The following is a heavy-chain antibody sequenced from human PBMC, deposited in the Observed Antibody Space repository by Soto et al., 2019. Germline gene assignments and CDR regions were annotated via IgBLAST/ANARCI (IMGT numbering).Heavy chain of an antibody. CDR2: IIPIFGTA. CDR3: AMRITGTLDPDYYGMDV. V-gene: IGHV1-69*01. D-gene: IGHD1-20*01. J-gene: IGHJ6*02. CDR1: GGTFSSYA. Sequence: QVQLLQSGAEVKKPGSSVKVSCKASGGTFSSYAISWVRQAPGQGLEWMGGIIPIFGTANYAQKFQGRVTITADESTSTAYMELSSLRSEDTAVYYCAMRITGTLDPDYYGMDVWGQGTTVTVSS.